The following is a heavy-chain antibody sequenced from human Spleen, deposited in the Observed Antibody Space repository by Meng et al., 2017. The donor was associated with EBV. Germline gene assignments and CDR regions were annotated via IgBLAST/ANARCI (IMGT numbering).Heavy chain of an antibody. CDR2: IPSDGSHNK. J-gene: IGHJ5*02. CDR1: GFTFINYG. D-gene: IGHD1-14*01. V-gene: IGHV3-30*18. CDR3: AKDLSGRFDP. Sequence: GAVGGVVQAGRSLERSCAASGFTFINYGFHWVRQAPGKGPEWVAIIPSDGSHNKYYADSVKGRFTISRDNSKNTLYLQMNSLRTEDTAVYYCAKDLSGRFDPWGQGTLVTVSS.